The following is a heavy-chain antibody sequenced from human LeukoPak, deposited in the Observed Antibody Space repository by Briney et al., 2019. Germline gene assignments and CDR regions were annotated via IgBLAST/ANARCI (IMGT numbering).Heavy chain of an antibody. CDR3: ARHSTAGEYYFDY. V-gene: IGHV4-39*01. D-gene: IGHD2-2*01. CDR2: MYYSGNT. Sequence: PSETLSLTCTVSGGSISSSSYYWGWIRQPPGKGLEWIGSMYYSGNTYYDPSLKSRVTISVDTSKNHFSLRLSSVTAADTAVYYCARHSTAGEYYFDYWGQGTLVTVSS. CDR1: GGSISSSSYY. J-gene: IGHJ4*02.